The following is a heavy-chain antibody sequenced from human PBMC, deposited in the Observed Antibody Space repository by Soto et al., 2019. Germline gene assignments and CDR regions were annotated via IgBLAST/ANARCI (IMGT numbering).Heavy chain of an antibody. Sequence: QVQLVESGGGVVQPGRSLRLSCAASGFTFSTNAMHWVRQAPGKGLEWVAVISYDGSTRYYADSMKGRFTISRDNSKNTLYLHMNNLRAEDTAVYYCAKQFSGWSYYFNYWGQGTLVTVSS. D-gene: IGHD6-19*01. CDR2: ISYDGSTR. CDR1: GFTFSTNA. V-gene: IGHV3-30-3*02. CDR3: AKQFSGWSYYFNY. J-gene: IGHJ4*02.